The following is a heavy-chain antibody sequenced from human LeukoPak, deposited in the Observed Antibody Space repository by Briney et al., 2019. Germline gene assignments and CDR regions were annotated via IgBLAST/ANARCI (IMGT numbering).Heavy chain of an antibody. CDR1: GFTFSSYG. CDR2: TRYDGSNK. D-gene: IGHD4-17*01. CDR3: ARVAYGDYVRYMDV. V-gene: IGHV3-30*02. J-gene: IGHJ6*03. Sequence: LRXXCAASGFTFSSYGMYWVRQAPGKGLEWVAFTRYDGSNKYYADSVKGRFTISRDNAKNSLYLQMNSLRAEDTAVYYCARVAYGDYVRYMDVWGKGTTVTVSS.